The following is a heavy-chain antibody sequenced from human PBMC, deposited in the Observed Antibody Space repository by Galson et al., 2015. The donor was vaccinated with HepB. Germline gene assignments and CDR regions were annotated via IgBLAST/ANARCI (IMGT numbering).Heavy chain of an antibody. J-gene: IGHJ4*02. CDR2: INAGNGNT. CDR3: ARVGVEQPGFDY. V-gene: IGHV1-3*01. D-gene: IGHD2-8*01. Sequence: SVKVSCKASGYTLTTYAMTWVRQAPGQRLEWMGWINAGNGNTKYSQKFQGRVIITRDTSASTAYMELSSLRSEDTAVYYCARVGVEQPGFDYWGQGTLVTVSS. CDR1: GYTLTTYA.